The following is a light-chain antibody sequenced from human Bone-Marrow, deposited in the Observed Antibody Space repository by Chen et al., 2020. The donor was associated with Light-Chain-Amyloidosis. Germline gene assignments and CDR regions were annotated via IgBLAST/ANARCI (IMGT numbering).Light chain of an antibody. Sequence: EIVLTQSPGTLSLSPGEGANLSCRASQTISSNYLTGYQQKFGQAPRLLIYGSSRSATGIPDRFTGSGSGTDFTLTINRLEPEDFAMYYCQQYGTSPLTFGGGTKVEIK. J-gene: IGKJ4*01. CDR3: QQYGTSPLT. CDR2: GSS. V-gene: IGKV3-20*01. CDR1: QTISSNY.